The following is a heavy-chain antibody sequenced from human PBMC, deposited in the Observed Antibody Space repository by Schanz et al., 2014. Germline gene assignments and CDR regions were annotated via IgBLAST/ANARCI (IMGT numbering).Heavy chain of an antibody. J-gene: IGHJ4*02. CDR3: ARKVVATIGGYYDN. CDR1: GFTFSSYA. V-gene: IGHV3-23*01. Sequence: EVQLLESGGGLVQPGGSLRLSCAASGFTFSSYAMSWVRQAPGKGLEWVSAISGSGGSTYYADSVKGRFTISRDNSKNTLYLQLNSLRADDTAVYYCARKVVATIGGYYDNWGQGTLVIVSS. CDR2: ISGSGGST. D-gene: IGHD5-12*01.